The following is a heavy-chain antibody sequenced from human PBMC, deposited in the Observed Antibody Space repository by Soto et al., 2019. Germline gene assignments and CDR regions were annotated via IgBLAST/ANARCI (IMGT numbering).Heavy chain of an antibody. CDR3: ARQYSDDSSGYYYYGMDV. V-gene: IGHV4-34*01. D-gene: IGHD3-22*01. Sequence: QVQLQHWGAGLLKPSETLSLTCAVYGGSFSGYYWTWIRQPPGKGLECIGEINHGGTTNYNPSLKSRVTISVDTAKDQFSLQLSSVTAADTAVYYCARQYSDDSSGYYYYGMDVWGQGTTVSVS. CDR2: INHGGTT. CDR1: GGSFSGYY. J-gene: IGHJ6*02.